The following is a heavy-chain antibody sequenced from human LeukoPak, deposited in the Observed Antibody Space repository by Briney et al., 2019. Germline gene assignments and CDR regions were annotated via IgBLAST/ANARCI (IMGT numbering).Heavy chain of an antibody. CDR3: ARVRRIAAAGWALDI. CDR1: GGSISSYY. Sequence: SETLSLTCTVSGGSISSYYWSWIRQPPGKGLEWIGYIYYSGSTNYNPSLKSRVTISVDTSKNQFSLKLSSVTAADTAVYYCARVRRIAAAGWALDIWGQGTMVTVSS. CDR2: IYYSGST. D-gene: IGHD6-13*01. J-gene: IGHJ3*02. V-gene: IGHV4-59*01.